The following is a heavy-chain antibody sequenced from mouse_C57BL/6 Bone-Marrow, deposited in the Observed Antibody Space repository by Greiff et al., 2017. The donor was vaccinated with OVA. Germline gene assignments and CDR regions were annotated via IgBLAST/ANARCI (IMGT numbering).Heavy chain of an antibody. J-gene: IGHJ1*03. Sequence: VQLQQPGAELVKPGASVKVSCKASGYTFTSYWMHWVKQRPGQGLEWIGRIHPSASDTNYNQKFKGKATLTVDKSSSTAYMQLSSLTSEDSAVYYCAIPNPLYYYGSREYFDVWGTGTTVTVSS. D-gene: IGHD1-1*01. CDR1: GYTFTSYW. CDR3: AIPNPLYYYGSREYFDV. CDR2: IHPSASDT. V-gene: IGHV1-74*01.